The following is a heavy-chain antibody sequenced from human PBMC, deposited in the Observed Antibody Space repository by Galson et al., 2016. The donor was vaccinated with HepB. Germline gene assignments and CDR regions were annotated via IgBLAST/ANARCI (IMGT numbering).Heavy chain of an antibody. CDR1: GFTFSSYN. CDR2: ISATGTTI. D-gene: IGHD1-7*01. CDR3: AKDRALELRSGIDY. Sequence: SLRLSCAASGFTFSSYNMNWVRQAPGKGLDWISYISATGTTIDYADSVKGRFIISRDNAKNTLYLQLNSLRADDTAVYYCAKDRALELRSGIDYWGQGTLVTVSS. V-gene: IGHV3-48*01. J-gene: IGHJ4*02.